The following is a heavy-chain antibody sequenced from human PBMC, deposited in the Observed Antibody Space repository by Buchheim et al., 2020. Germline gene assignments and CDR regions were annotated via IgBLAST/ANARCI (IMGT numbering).Heavy chain of an antibody. CDR3: AKALPNPEHSEYCFDY. CDR2: ISGSGGST. V-gene: IGHV3-23*01. J-gene: IGHJ4*02. D-gene: IGHD1-26*01. Sequence: EVQLLESGGGLVQPGGSLRLSCAASGFTFSSYAMSWVRQAPGKGLEWVSAISGSGGSTYYADSVKGRFTISRDNSPKTLYLQINSLRAEDTAVYYCAKALPNPEHSEYCFDYWGQGTL. CDR1: GFTFSSYA.